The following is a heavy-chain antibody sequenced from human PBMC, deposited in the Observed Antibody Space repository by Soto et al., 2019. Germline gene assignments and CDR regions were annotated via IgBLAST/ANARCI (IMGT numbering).Heavy chain of an antibody. Sequence: QVQLVQSGAEVKKPGASVKVSCKASGYTFTSYGISWVRQAPGQGLEWMGWISAYNGNTNYAQKLQGRVTMTTDTPRSTAYMGLRSLGSDDTAGYYCARVRGDLLAGPWYFVLRGRGTLVTLSS. CDR3: ARVRGDLLAGPWYFVL. V-gene: IGHV1-18*01. CDR2: ISAYNGNT. D-gene: IGHD3-10*01. CDR1: GYTFTSYG. J-gene: IGHJ2*01.